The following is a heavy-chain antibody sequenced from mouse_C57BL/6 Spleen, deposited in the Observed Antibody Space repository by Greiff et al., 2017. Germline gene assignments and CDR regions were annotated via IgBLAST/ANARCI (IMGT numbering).Heavy chain of an antibody. D-gene: IGHD2-2*01. CDR3: EIFYGYGGFAD. Sequence: VQLQQPGAELVKPGASVKVSCKASGYTFTSYWMHWVKQRPGQGLEWIGRFHPSDSDTNYNQKFKGKATLTVDKSSSTACMQLSSLTSEDSAVYWGEIFYGYGGFADWGQGTLVTVSA. CDR1: GYTFTSYW. V-gene: IGHV1-74*01. J-gene: IGHJ3*01. CDR2: FHPSDSDT.